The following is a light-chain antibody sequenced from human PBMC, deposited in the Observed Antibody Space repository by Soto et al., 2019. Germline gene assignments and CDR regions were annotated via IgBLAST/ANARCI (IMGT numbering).Light chain of an antibody. CDR3: RAYAGSIYV. J-gene: IGLJ1*01. Sequence: QSALTQPPSASGSPGQSVTISCTGTSSDVVRYTHVSWYQQHPGKAPTLIIFDVNMRPSGVPDRFAGSKSVNTASLTVSGLQAEDEADYYCRAYAGSIYVFGTGTKVTVL. CDR2: DVN. V-gene: IGLV2-8*01. CDR1: SSDVVRYTH.